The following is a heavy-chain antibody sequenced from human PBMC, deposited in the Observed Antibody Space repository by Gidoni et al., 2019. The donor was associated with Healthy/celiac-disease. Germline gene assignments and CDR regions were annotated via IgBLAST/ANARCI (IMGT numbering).Heavy chain of an antibody. J-gene: IGHJ4*02. CDR2: IIPILGIA. D-gene: IGHD2-15*01. V-gene: IGHV1-69*08. Sequence: QVQLVQSGAEVTQPGSSVKVSCKASGGTFSSYTISWVRQAPGQGLEWMGRIIPILGIANYAQKFQGRVTMTADKSTSTADMELSSLRYEDTAVYYCARDCSGGSCFNYWGQGTLVTVSS. CDR1: GGTFSSYT. CDR3: ARDCSGGSCFNY.